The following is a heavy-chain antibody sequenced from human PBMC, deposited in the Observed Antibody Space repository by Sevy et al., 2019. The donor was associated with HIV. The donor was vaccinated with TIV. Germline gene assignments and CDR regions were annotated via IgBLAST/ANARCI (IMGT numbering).Heavy chain of an antibody. V-gene: IGHV3-74*01. CDR2: ISADGSNI. Sequence: GGSLRLSCAASGFILSNSWMNWVRQVPGGGLVWVSRISADGSNIAYADSVRGRFTISKDNAKNTLYLQMSSLRAEDTAVYYCARQGWGDNPNYYYGMDVWGQGTTVTVSS. CDR3: ARQGWGDNPNYYYGMDV. CDR1: GFILSNSW. J-gene: IGHJ6*02. D-gene: IGHD2-21*01.